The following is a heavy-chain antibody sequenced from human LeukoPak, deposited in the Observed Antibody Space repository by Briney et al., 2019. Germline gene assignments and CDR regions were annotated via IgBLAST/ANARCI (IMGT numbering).Heavy chain of an antibody. V-gene: IGHV4-30-2*01. D-gene: IGHD4-17*01. CDR1: GGSISSGGYS. J-gene: IGHJ4*02. CDR2: IYHSGST. Sequence: SETLSLTCAVSGGSISSGGYSWSWIRQPPGKGLEWIGYIYHSGSTYYNPSLKSRVTISVDRSKNQFSLKLSSVTAADTAVYYCARGPNVGPTTADFDYWGQGTLVTVSS. CDR3: ARGPNVGPTTADFDY.